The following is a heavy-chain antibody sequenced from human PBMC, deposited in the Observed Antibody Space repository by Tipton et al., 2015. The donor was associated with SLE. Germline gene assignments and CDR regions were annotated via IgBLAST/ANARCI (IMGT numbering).Heavy chain of an antibody. CDR1: GFTFSSHA. V-gene: IGHV3-23*01. CDR2: ISTSDHTT. D-gene: IGHD3-3*01. CDR3: ANSRFVPEAY. Sequence: GSLRLSCAGSGFTFSSHAMGWVRQVPGKGLECVSVISTSDHTTYYSDSVKGRFTISRDNSKNTVSLQMNSLRADDTAVYYCANSRFVPEAYWGQGTLVTVSS. J-gene: IGHJ4*02.